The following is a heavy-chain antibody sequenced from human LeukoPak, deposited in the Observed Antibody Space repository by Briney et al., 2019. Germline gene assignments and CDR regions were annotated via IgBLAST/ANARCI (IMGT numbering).Heavy chain of an antibody. CDR2: ISNSGGST. CDR3: AKDFRGWFDP. CDR1: GFSFSTYA. J-gene: IGHJ5*02. V-gene: IGHV3-23*01. Sequence: GGSLRLSCAASGFSFSTYAMTWVRQAPGKGLEWVSSISNSGGSTYYADSVKGRFTISRDNSKNTLYLQMNTLRAEDTAVYYCAKDFRGWFDPWGQGTLVTVSS.